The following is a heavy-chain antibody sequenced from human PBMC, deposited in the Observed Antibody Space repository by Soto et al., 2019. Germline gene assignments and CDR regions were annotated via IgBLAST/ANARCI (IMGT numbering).Heavy chain of an antibody. D-gene: IGHD6-13*01. CDR2: IWYDGSNK. J-gene: IGHJ4*02. V-gene: IGHV3-33*06. CDR1: GFPFSSYG. Sequence: LRLSCAASGFPFSSYGMHWVRQAPGKGLDWVAVIWYDGSNKDYADSVKGRFTISRDNSKNTLFLQMNSLRAEDTAVYYCAKDRERDAWYEDYWGQGTLVTVSS. CDR3: AKDRERDAWYEDY.